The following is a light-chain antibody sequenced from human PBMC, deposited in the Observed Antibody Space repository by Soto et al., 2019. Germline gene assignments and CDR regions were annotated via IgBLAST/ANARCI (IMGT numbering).Light chain of an antibody. Sequence: VLTQSPGTLSLSPGERATLSCRAGQSVRSTYLAWYQQKPGQAPRLLIYGGSNRATGIPDRFSGSGSGTDFTLTISRLEPEDSVVYYCQQYDNSPMYTFGQGTKLEIK. CDR3: QQYDNSPMYT. CDR1: QSVRSTY. V-gene: IGKV3-20*01. CDR2: GGS. J-gene: IGKJ2*01.